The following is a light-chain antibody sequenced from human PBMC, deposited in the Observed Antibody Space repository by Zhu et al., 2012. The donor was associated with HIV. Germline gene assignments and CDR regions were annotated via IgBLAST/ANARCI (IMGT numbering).Light chain of an antibody. V-gene: IGKV1-NL1*01. CDR3: QQYYSYPPNT. CDR2: ATF. J-gene: IGKJ2*01. Sequence: DIQMTQSPSSLSASVGDRVTINCRASQGIKNSLAWYQQKPGKVPKLLVAATFSLQSGVPSRFSDGGSGTNFTLTISSLQPEDFATYYCQQYYSYPPNTFGQGTKLEIK. CDR1: QGIKNS.